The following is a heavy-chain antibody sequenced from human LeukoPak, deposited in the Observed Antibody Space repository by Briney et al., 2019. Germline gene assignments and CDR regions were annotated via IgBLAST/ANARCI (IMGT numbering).Heavy chain of an antibody. CDR1: GGSISSGGYY. CDR3: ARYSGSPYYYGMDV. Sequence: SETLSLTCTVSGGSISSGGYYWSWIRQHPGKGLEWIGYIYYSGSTYYNPSLKSRVTISVDTSDNQFSLKLSSVTAADTAVYYCARYSGSPYYYGMDVWGQGTTVTVSS. D-gene: IGHD2-15*01. CDR2: IYYSGST. J-gene: IGHJ6*02. V-gene: IGHV4-31*03.